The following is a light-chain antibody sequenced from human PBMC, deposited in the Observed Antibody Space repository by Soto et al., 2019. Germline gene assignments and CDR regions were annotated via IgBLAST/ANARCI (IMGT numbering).Light chain of an antibody. V-gene: IGKV3-11*01. CDR3: QQRSNWPLT. CDR1: ESISSY. J-gene: IGKJ4*01. Sequence: IVLTQFPSTLPLSTGPTPIVLSRGSESISSYLAWYQQKAGQPPRLLIFDASNRGTGIPARFSGSGSGTDFTLTLSSLETEDFVVYYCQQRSNWPLTFGGGTKVDIK. CDR2: DAS.